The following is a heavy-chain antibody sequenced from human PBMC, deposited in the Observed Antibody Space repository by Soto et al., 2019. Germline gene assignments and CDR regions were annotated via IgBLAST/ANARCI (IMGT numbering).Heavy chain of an antibody. D-gene: IGHD3-22*01. V-gene: IGHV1-2*02. J-gene: IGHJ4*02. CDR3: ARDHWSYSSSGYPGDY. CDR1: GYTFTGYY. CDR2: INPNSGGT. Sequence: QVQLVQSGAEVKKPGASVKVSCKASGYTFTGYYMHWVRQAPGQGLEWMGWINPNSGGTNYAQKVQGRVTMTRDTSISTAYMELSRLRSDDTAVYYCARDHWSYSSSGYPGDYWGQGTLVTVSS.